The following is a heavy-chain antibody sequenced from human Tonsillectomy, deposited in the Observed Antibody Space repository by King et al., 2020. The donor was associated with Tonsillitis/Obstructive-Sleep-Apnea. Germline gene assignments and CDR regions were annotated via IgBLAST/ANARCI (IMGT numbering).Heavy chain of an antibody. CDR1: GGSFSGYY. CDR2: INHSGST. Sequence: QVQLQQWGAGLLKPSETLSLTCAVYGGSFSGYYWSWIRQPPGKGLEWIGEINHSGSTNYNPSLKSRVTISVDTSKNQFSLKLSSVTAADTAVYYCAREVGFDFWSGYTYYYYYMDVWGKGTTVTVSS. D-gene: IGHD3-3*01. V-gene: IGHV4-34*01. CDR3: AREVGFDFWSGYTYYYYYMDV. J-gene: IGHJ6*03.